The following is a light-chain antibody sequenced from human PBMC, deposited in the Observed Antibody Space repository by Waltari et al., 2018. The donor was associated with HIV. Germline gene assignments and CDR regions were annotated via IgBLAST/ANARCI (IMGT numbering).Light chain of an antibody. V-gene: IGKV3-20*01. J-gene: IGKJ1*01. CDR3: QQYGSSLTWT. CDR1: QTVNTYY. Sequence: EIVLTQSPATLSLSPGEGATLSCRASQTVNTYYLAWYQQKPGQAPRLLIYAANSRATGIPDRFSGSGSGTDFTLTINRLEPEDFAVYYCQQYGSSLTWTFGQGTKVELK. CDR2: AAN.